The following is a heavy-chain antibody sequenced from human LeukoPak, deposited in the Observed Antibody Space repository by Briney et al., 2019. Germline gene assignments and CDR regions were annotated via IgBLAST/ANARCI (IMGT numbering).Heavy chain of an antibody. CDR3: ASSSYSNVHYYYYMDV. V-gene: IGHV1-69*13. D-gene: IGHD4-11*01. CDR1: GVKLSRYS. CDR2: IIPIFGTE. J-gene: IGHJ6*03. Sequence: GASVTVSCKASGVKLSRYSISWVRQAPGQGLEWRGRIIPIFGTENYAQKFQGRVTITADESTSTAYMELSSLRSEDTAVYYCASSSYSNVHYYYYMDVWGKGTTVTVSS.